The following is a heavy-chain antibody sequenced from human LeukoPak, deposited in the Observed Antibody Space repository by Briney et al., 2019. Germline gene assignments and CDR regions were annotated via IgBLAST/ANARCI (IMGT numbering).Heavy chain of an antibody. V-gene: IGHV1-2*06. CDR3: AREYYYDSSGYLDAFDI. D-gene: IGHD3-22*01. CDR2: IDPNSGGT. CDR1: GYTFTDYY. J-gene: IGHJ3*02. Sequence: ASVKVSCKASGYTFTDYYIHWVRQAPGQGLEWMGRIDPNSGGTNYAQNFQGKVTVTRDTSISTVYMELSGLRSDDTAVYYCAREYYYDSSGYLDAFDIWGQGTMVTVSS.